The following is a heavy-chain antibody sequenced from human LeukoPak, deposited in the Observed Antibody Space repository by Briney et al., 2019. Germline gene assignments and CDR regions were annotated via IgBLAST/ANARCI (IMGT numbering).Heavy chain of an antibody. D-gene: IGHD2-2*01. J-gene: IGHJ6*02. Sequence: ASVNVSCKASGYTFTSYYMHWVRQAPGQGLEWMGIINPSGGSTSYAQKFQGRVTMTRDTSTSTVYMELSSLRSEDTAVYYCARRGRGPAASYYYGMDVWGQGTTVTVSS. V-gene: IGHV1-46*01. CDR3: ARRGRGPAASYYYGMDV. CDR1: GYTFTSYY. CDR2: INPSGGST.